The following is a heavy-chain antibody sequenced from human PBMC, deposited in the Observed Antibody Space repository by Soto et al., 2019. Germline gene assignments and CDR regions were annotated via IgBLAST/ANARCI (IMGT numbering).Heavy chain of an antibody. CDR1: GFTFSSYT. V-gene: IGHV3-48*01. CDR2: ITHSSSAI. CDR3: APSILVSRQYFDL. J-gene: IGHJ2*01. Sequence: EVQLVESGGGLVQPGGSLRLSCAASGFTFSSYTMNWVRQAPGKGLEWISHITHSSSAIYYADSVRGRFTVSRDNAKNPLYLQLNSLRAEDTAVYYCAPSILVSRQYFDLWGRGTLVTVSS. D-gene: IGHD3-9*01.